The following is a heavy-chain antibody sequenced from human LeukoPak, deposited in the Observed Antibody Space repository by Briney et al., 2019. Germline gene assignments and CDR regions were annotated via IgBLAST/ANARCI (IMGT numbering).Heavy chain of an antibody. D-gene: IGHD6-19*01. CDR3: ARDPIEGGSSGWSSWFDP. CDR2: IIPIFGTA. CDR1: GGTFSSYA. Sequence: GASVKVSCKASGGTFSSYAISWVRQAPGQRLEWMGGIIPIFGTANYAQKFQGRVTITADESTSTAYMELSSLRSEDTAVYYCARDPIEGGSSGWSSWFDPWGQGTLVTVSS. J-gene: IGHJ5*02. V-gene: IGHV1-69*13.